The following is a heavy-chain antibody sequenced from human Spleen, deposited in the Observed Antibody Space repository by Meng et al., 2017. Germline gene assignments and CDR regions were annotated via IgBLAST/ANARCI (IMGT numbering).Heavy chain of an antibody. CDR2: INHSGST. Sequence: SETLSLTCTVSGGSTTSSSYYWSWIRQPPGKGLEWIGEINHSGSTHYNPSLESRATISVDTSQHNLSLKLSSVTAADSAVYYCARGPTTMAHDFDYWGQGTLVTVSS. CDR1: GGSTTSSSYY. J-gene: IGHJ4*02. V-gene: IGHV4-39*02. CDR3: ARGPTTMAHDFDY. D-gene: IGHD4-11*01.